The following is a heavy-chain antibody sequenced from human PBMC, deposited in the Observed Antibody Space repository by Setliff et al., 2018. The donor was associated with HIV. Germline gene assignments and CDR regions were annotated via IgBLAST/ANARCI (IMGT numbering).Heavy chain of an antibody. Sequence: SETLSLTCAVYGGSLSGHYWTWIRQPPGEGLEWIGEINHSGKTNYNPSLKSRVTISVDTSKNQFSLKVTSVTAADTAVYYCVTSSSWSSRLNFWGEGMLVTSPQ. V-gene: IGHV4-34*01. CDR3: VTSSSWSSRLNF. CDR1: GGSLSGHY. D-gene: IGHD6-13*01. J-gene: IGHJ4*02. CDR2: INHSGKT.